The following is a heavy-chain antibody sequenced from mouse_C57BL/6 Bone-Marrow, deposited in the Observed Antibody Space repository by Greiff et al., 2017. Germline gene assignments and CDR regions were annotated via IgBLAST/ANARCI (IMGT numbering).Heavy chain of an antibody. V-gene: IGHV5-6*01. J-gene: IGHJ3*01. CDR1: GFTFSSYG. CDR3: ASPSHYYGSSLLAY. Sequence: EVHLVESGGDLVKPGGSLKLSCAASGFTFSSYGMSWVRQTPDKRLEWVATISSGGSYTYYPDSVKGRFTISRANAKNTLYLQMSGLKSEDTAMYYCASPSHYYGSSLLAYWGQGTLVTVSA. CDR2: ISSGGSYT. D-gene: IGHD1-1*01.